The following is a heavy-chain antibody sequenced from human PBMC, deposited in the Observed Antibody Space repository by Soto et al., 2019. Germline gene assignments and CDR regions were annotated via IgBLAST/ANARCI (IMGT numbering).Heavy chain of an antibody. Sequence: SVKVSCKASGGTFSSYAINWVRQAPGQGLEWMGGIIPIFGTANYAQKFQGRVTITADESTSTAYMELSSLRSEDTAVYYCARGSGGSSYYYYGMDCWGPGTTVTVAS. CDR2: IIPIFGTA. CDR1: GGTFSSYA. V-gene: IGHV1-69*13. CDR3: ARGSGGSSYYYYGMDC. D-gene: IGHD2-15*01. J-gene: IGHJ6*02.